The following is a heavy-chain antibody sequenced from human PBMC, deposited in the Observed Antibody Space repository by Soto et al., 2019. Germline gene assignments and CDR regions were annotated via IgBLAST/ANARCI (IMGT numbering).Heavy chain of an antibody. Sequence: EVQLLESGGGLVQPGGSLRLSCAASGFTFISYAMSWVRQAPGKGLEWVSGTSGGGDVAFYADSVKGRFTISRDNSKNTLYLQMNSLRAEDTALYYCVKKSIGTVTNPVYWYFALWGRGTLFTVSS. CDR1: GFTFISYA. CDR2: TSGGGDVA. V-gene: IGHV3-23*01. D-gene: IGHD4-17*01. J-gene: IGHJ2*01. CDR3: VKKSIGTVTNPVYWYFAL.